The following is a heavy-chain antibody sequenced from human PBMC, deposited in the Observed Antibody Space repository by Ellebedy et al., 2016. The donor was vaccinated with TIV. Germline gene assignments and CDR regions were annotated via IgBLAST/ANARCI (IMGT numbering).Heavy chain of an antibody. Sequence: GESLKISCAASGFTFSSYAMYWVRQAPGKGLEWVSVMSGSGHRTYYADSVKGRFTISRDNSKNTLYLLMNSLRAEDTALYYCAKDPSDYWGCFDYWGQGTLVTVSS. CDR3: AKDPSDYWGCFDY. D-gene: IGHD7-27*01. CDR1: GFTFSSYA. J-gene: IGHJ4*02. V-gene: IGHV3-23*01. CDR2: MSGSGHRT.